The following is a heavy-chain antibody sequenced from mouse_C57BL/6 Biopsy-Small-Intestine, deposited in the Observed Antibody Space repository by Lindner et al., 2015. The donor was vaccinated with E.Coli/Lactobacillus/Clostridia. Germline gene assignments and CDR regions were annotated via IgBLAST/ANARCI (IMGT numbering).Heavy chain of an antibody. D-gene: IGHD1-3*01. CDR3: ARSGYYGYFDV. V-gene: IGHV3-1*01. CDR2: ISYSGST. J-gene: IGHJ1*03. CDR1: GYSITSGYD. Sequence: VQLQESGPGMVKPSQSLSLTCTVTGYSITSGYDWHWIRHFPGNKLEWMGYISYSGSTNYNPSLKSRISITHDTSKNHFFLKLNSVTTEDTATYYCARSGYYGYFDVWGTGTTVTVSS.